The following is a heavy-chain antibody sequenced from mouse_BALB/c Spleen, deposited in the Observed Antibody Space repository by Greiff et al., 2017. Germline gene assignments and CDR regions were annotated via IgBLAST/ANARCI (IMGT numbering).Heavy chain of an antibody. Sequence: EVKLVESGGGLVKPGGSLKLSCAASGFTFSSYTMSWVRQTPEKRLEWVATISSGGSYTYYPDSVKGRFTISRDNAKNTLYLQMSSLKSEDTAMYYCTRDHGYYHAMDYWGQGTSVTVSS. CDR2: ISSGGSYT. D-gene: IGHD2-2*01. V-gene: IGHV5-6-4*01. CDR1: GFTFSSYT. CDR3: TRDHGYYHAMDY. J-gene: IGHJ4*01.